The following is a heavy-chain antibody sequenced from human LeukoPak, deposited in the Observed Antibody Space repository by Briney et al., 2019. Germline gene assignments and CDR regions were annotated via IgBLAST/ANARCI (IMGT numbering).Heavy chain of an antibody. J-gene: IGHJ6*02. Sequence: ASVKVSCKASGYTFTSYGISWVRQAPGQGLEWMGWISAYNGNTNYAQKLQGRVTMTTDTSTSTAYMELRSLRSDDTAVYYCARDRPQEYYYYGMDVWGQGTTVTVSS. V-gene: IGHV1-18*01. CDR3: ARDRPQEYYYYGMDV. CDR2: ISAYNGNT. CDR1: GYTFTSYG.